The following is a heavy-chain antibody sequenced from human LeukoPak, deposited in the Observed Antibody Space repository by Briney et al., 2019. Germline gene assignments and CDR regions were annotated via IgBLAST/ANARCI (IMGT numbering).Heavy chain of an antibody. V-gene: IGHV3-21*01. J-gene: IGHJ3*01. D-gene: IGHD2-8*02. Sequence: GGSLRLSCAASGFTLSGSTMNWVRQAPGKGLEWVSFISTSSSYIYYADSVRGRFTISRDNAKNSVYLEMNNLRVEDTAVYYCARDSTGWQANAYDVWGQGTMVTVSS. CDR2: ISTSSSYI. CDR3: ARDSTGWQANAYDV. CDR1: GFTLSGST.